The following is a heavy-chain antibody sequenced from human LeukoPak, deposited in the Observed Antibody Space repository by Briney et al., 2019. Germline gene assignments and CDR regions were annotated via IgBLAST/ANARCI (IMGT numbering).Heavy chain of an antibody. Sequence: PGGSLRLSCAASGFTFSDYYMSWIRQAPGKGLEWVSYISSSSSYTNYADSVKGRFTISRDNSKNTLYLQMNSLRAEDTAVYYCAKEFLPGENDYWGQGTLVTVSS. CDR3: AKEFLPGENDY. J-gene: IGHJ4*02. CDR1: GFTFSDYY. D-gene: IGHD7-27*01. V-gene: IGHV3-11*05. CDR2: ISSSSSYT.